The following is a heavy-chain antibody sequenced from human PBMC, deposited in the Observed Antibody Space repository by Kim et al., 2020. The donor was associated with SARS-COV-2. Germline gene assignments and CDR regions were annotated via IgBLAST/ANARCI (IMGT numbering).Heavy chain of an antibody. CDR3: SRPGTVYSTSVPYYCLD. Sequence: SETLSLTCAVYGGSFSGYYWTWVRQPPGKGLEWIGVINQSGSTNYNPSLKSRGTIIVDTSKNQFLLKLTYVTAADTAAYYCSRPGTVYSTSVPYYCLD. CDR2: INQSGST. CDR1: GGSFSGYY. J-gene: IGHJ6*03. V-gene: IGHV4-34*01. D-gene: IGHD6-6*01.